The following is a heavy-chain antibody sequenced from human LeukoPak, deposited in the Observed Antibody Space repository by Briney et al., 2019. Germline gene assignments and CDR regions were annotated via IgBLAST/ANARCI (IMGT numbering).Heavy chain of an antibody. D-gene: IGHD2-15*01. CDR1: GYTFTGHY. V-gene: IGHV1-2*02. J-gene: IGHJ4*02. Sequence: ASVKVSCKASGYTFTGHYMHWVRQAPGQGLEWMGWINPNSGGTNYAQKFQGRVTMTRDTSISTAYMELSRLRSDDTAVYYCARFLCSGGSCYLNWGQGTLVTVSS. CDR2: INPNSGGT. CDR3: ARFLCSGGSCYLN.